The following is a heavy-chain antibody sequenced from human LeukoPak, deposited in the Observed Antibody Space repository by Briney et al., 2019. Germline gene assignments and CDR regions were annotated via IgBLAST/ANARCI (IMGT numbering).Heavy chain of an antibody. J-gene: IGHJ4*02. CDR1: GFTFNNYW. CDR3: ARDGTLKLDY. CDR2: INQGGGAK. Sequence: GGSLRLSCTASGFTFNNYWMTWVSQAPGKGLEWVANINQGGGAKFYLDSVRGRFTISRDNSKNSLFVQMNGLRAEDTGIYFCARDGTLKLDYWGQGTLVTVSS. V-gene: IGHV3-7*01.